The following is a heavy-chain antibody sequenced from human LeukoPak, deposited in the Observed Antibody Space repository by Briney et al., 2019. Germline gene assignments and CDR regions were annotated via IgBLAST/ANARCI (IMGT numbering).Heavy chain of an antibody. Sequence: PSETLSLTCTVSGGSISSSSYYWGWIRQPPGKGLEWIGSIYYSGGTYYNPSLKSRVTISVDTSKNQFSLKLSSVTAADTAVYYCARHALERGITIFGVADYYYYYGMDVWGQGTTVTVSS. V-gene: IGHV4-39*01. CDR2: IYYSGGT. D-gene: IGHD3-3*01. CDR3: ARHALERGITIFGVADYYYYYGMDV. CDR1: GGSISSSSYY. J-gene: IGHJ6*02.